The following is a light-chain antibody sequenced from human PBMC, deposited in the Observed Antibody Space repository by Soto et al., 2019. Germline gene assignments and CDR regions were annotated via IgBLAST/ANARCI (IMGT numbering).Light chain of an antibody. CDR2: SAS. V-gene: IGKV3-15*01. J-gene: IGKJ2*01. CDR1: QSISTE. CDR3: QQGHNWPLT. Sequence: EIVITQSPATLSVSPGERATLSCRASQSISTELAWYQQKPGQPPRLLIYSASTRATGVPARFTGSGSGSEFTLTISGLQSEDFAVYYCQQGHNWPLTFGQGTRLEF.